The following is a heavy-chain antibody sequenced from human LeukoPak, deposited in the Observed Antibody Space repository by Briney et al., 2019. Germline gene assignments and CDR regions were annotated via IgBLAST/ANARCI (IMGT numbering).Heavy chain of an antibody. V-gene: IGHV1-69*04. CDR1: GGTFSSYA. D-gene: IGHD2-2*01. CDR3: ARDCSSTSCYDETINWFDP. CDR2: IIPILGIA. J-gene: IGHJ5*02. Sequence: SVKVSCKASGGTFSSYAISWVRQAPGQGFEWMGRIIPILGIANYARKFQGRVTITADKSTSTACMELSSLRSEDTAVYYCARDCSSTSCYDETINWFDPWGQGTLVTVSS.